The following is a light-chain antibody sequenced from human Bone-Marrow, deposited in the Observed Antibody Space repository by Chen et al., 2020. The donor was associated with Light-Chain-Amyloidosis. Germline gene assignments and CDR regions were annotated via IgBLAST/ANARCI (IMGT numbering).Light chain of an antibody. Sequence: DIVMTQSPDSLAVSLGERATINCKSSQSVLYSSNNKNYLAWYQQKPGQPPKLLIYWASTRESGVPDRFGGSGSGTDFTLTISSLQAEDVAVYYCQQYYSTPFTFGPGIKVDIK. CDR1: QSVLYSSNNKNY. J-gene: IGKJ3*01. CDR2: WAS. V-gene: IGKV4-1*01. CDR3: QQYYSTPFT.